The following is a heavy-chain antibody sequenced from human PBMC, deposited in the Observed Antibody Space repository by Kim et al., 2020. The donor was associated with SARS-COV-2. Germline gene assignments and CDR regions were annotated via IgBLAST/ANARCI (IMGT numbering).Heavy chain of an antibody. Sequence: GGSLRLSCAASGFTFSDYYMSWIRQAPGKGLEWVSYISSSSSYTNYADSVKGRFTISRDNAKNSLYLQMNSLRAEDTAVYYCARALGGYDFWSGYYPWYFDLWGRGTLVTVSS. CDR2: ISSSSSYT. J-gene: IGHJ2*01. CDR3: ARALGGYDFWSGYYPWYFDL. CDR1: GFTFSDYY. V-gene: IGHV3-11*05. D-gene: IGHD3-3*01.